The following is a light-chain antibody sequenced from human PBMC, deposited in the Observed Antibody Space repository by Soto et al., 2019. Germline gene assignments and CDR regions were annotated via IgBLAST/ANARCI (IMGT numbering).Light chain of an antibody. J-gene: IGKJ3*01. CDR2: DAS. CDR3: QQYDNLPLFT. CDR1: QDISNY. V-gene: IGKV1-33*01. Sequence: DIQMTQSPSSLSASVGDRVTITCQASQDISNYLNWYQQKPGKAPKLLIYDASNLETGVQSRLSGSGSGTDFTFTISSLQPEDIATYYCQQYDNLPLFTFGPGTKVDIK.